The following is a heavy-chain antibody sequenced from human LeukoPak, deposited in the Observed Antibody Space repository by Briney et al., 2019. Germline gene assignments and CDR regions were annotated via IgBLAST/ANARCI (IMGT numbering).Heavy chain of an antibody. J-gene: IGHJ5*02. V-gene: IGHV4-4*09. Sequence: LETLSLTCTVSGGSMSPYYWSWIRQPPGKGLEWIGYFYTRGTTHYNPSLKSRVTMSVDTSNNQFLLNLSSVTAADTAVYYCARHGDFWGGRSWFDPWGQGTLVTVSS. D-gene: IGHD3-3*01. CDR1: GGSMSPYY. CDR2: FYTRGTT. CDR3: ARHGDFWGGRSWFDP.